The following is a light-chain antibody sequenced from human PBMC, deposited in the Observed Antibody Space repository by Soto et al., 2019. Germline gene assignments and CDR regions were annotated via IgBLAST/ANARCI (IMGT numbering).Light chain of an antibody. Sequence: QLVLTQSPSASASLGASVKLTCTLSSGHSSYAIAWHQQHPEKGPRYLMKLNSDGSHSKGDGIPDRFSGSSSGAERYLTISSLQYEDEADYYCQTWGTGIHVVFGGGTKLTVL. V-gene: IGLV4-69*01. J-gene: IGLJ2*01. CDR1: SGHSSYA. CDR3: QTWGTGIHVV. CDR2: LNSDGSH.